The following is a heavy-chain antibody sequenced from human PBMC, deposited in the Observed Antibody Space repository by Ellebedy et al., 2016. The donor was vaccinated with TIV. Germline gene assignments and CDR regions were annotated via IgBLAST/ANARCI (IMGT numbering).Heavy chain of an antibody. CDR1: GGSISATGYY. D-gene: IGHD5-24*01. J-gene: IGHJ3*02. CDR2: IYYSGSA. V-gene: IGHV4-39*01. Sequence: SETLSLTCTVSGGSISATGYYWGWIRQPPGKGLEWIGNIYYSGSAYYNPSLKSRVTVSVDPSKNQFSLKLISVTAADSAVYYCAKLEMATILDAFDMWGQGTMVTVSS. CDR3: AKLEMATILDAFDM.